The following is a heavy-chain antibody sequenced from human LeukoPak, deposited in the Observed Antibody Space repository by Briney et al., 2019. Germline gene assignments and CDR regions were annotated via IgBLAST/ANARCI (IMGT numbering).Heavy chain of an antibody. V-gene: IGHV4-38-2*02. Sequence: SETLSLTCTVSGYSISSGYYWGWIRQPPGEGLEWIGSIYHSGSTYYNPSLKSRVTISVDTSKNQFSLKLSSVTAADTAVYYCARVAPRYSSSWKGFDPWGQGTLVTVSS. CDR3: ARVAPRYSSSWKGFDP. CDR1: GYSISSGYY. J-gene: IGHJ5*02. D-gene: IGHD6-13*01. CDR2: IYHSGST.